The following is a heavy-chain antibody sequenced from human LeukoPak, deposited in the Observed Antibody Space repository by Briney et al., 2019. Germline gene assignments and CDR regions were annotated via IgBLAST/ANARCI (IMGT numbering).Heavy chain of an antibody. D-gene: IGHD3-22*01. CDR3: AADFYDST. CDR1: GFTFSNAW. J-gene: IGHJ5*02. Sequence: GGSLRLSCATSGFTFSNAWMNWVRQAPGKGLEWVGRIRSNSDGGTIDYAAPVKGRFTLSRDDSKTTLYLQMNSLQTEDTAVYYCAADFYDSTWGQGTLVTVSS. CDR2: IRSNSDGGTI. V-gene: IGHV3-15*07.